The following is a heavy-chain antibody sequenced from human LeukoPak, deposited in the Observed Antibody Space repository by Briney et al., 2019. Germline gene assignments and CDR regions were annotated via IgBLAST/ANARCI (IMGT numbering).Heavy chain of an antibody. V-gene: IGHV1-24*01. D-gene: IGHD3-10*01. CDR3: ATGVNPLLWFGN. Sequence: ASVKVSCKVSGYTLTELSMHWVRQAPGKGLEWMGGFDPEDGEAIYAQKFQGRVTMTEDTSTDTAYMELSSLRSEDTAVYYCATGVNPLLWFGNWGQGTLVTVSS. J-gene: IGHJ4*02. CDR2: FDPEDGEA. CDR1: GYTLTELS.